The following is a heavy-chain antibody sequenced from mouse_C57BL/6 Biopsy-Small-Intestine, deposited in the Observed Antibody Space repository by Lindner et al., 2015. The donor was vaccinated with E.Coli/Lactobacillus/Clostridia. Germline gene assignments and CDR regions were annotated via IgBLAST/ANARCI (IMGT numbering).Heavy chain of an antibody. CDR1: GYTFTSYV. CDR2: INPYNDGT. CDR3: ARDYYSNYPYFDY. Sequence: VQLQESGPELVKPGASVKMSCKASGYTFTSYVMHWVKQKPGQGLEWIGYINPYNDGTKYNEKFKGKATLTSDKSSSTAYMELSSLTSEDSAVYYCARDYYSNYPYFDYWGQGTTLTVSS. D-gene: IGHD2-5*01. V-gene: IGHV1-14*01. J-gene: IGHJ2*01.